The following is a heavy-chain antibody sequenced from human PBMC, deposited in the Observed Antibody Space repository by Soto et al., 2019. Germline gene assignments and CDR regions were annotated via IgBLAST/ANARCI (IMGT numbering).Heavy chain of an antibody. CDR2: IYETGTT. J-gene: IGHJ5*02. D-gene: IGHD3-3*01. CDR1: GGSISSDDW. Sequence: SETLSLTCAVSGGSISSDDWWSWVRQPPGKGLQWIGEIYETGTTNYNPSLKSRVTISVDKSNNQLSLRLISVTAADTAVYYCARGNGNDDFWNNWTLDPWGQGTLVTVSS. V-gene: IGHV4-4*02. CDR3: ARGNGNDDFWNNWTLDP.